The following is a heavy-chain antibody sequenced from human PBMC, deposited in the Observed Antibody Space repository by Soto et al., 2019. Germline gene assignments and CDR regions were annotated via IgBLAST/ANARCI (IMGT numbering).Heavy chain of an antibody. D-gene: IGHD6-13*01. CDR1: GGSISSGGYY. CDR3: ARTEQIAAAGGWFDP. J-gene: IGHJ5*02. V-gene: IGHV4-31*03. CDR2: IYYSGST. Sequence: SETLSLTCTVSGGSISSGGYYWSWRRQHRGKGLEWIGYIYYSGSTYYNPSLKSRVTISVDTSKNQFSLKLSSVTAADTAVYYCARTEQIAAAGGWFDPWGQGTLVTVSS.